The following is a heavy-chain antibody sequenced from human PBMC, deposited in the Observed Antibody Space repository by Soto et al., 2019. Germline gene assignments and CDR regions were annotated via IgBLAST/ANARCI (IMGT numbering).Heavy chain of an antibody. V-gene: IGHV1-2*02. J-gene: IGHJ4*01. CDR3: ARTAMNTLHTFDS. Sequence: GASGKVSCKASGYTFAGYYLHWVRQAPGQDLEGMGWIKPNSGMTNSEQKFQGTVTLTRDTSTTTAYMELSRLDSDDTAVYYCARTAMNTLHTFDSWG. D-gene: IGHD3-16*01. CDR1: GYTFAGYY. CDR2: IKPNSGMT.